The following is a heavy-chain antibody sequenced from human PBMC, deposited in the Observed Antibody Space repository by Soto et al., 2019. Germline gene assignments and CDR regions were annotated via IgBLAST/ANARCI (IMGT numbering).Heavy chain of an antibody. Sequence: PGGSLRLSCAASGFTFSSCGMHWVRQAPGKGLEWVAVISYDGSNKYYADSVKGRFTISRDNSKNTLYLQMNSLRAEDTAVYYCAKPLPMVRGEDYSSFMDVWGKGTTVPVSS. CDR2: ISYDGSNK. CDR3: AKPLPMVRGEDYSSFMDV. V-gene: IGHV3-30*18. J-gene: IGHJ6*03. CDR1: GFTFSSCG. D-gene: IGHD3-10*01.